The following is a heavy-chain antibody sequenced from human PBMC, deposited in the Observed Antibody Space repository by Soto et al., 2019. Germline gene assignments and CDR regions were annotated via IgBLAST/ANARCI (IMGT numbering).Heavy chain of an antibody. V-gene: IGHV1-69*04. CDR2: IIPILGIA. D-gene: IGHD2-15*01. CDR1: VCTYSIYT. J-gene: IGHJ5*02. Sequence: SSVNGSRKAAVCTYSIYTISRLLHAPGQGLEWMGRIIPILGIANYAQKFQGRVTITADKSTSTAYMELSSLRSEDTAMYYCAREHSEIVVEVPATRGWFDPWGQGTQVTVSS. CDR3: AREHSEIVVEVPATRGWFDP.